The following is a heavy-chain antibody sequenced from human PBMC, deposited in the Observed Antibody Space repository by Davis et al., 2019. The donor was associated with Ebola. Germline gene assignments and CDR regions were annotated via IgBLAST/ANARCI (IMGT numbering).Heavy chain of an antibody. Sequence: AASVKVSCKASGYSFTNYAIHWVRQAPGQRLEWMGWINTGNGNTEYSQKFKGRVTITRDTSASTAYMELSSLRSEDTAVYFCARDEFDYWGQGTLVTVSS. V-gene: IGHV1-3*04. J-gene: IGHJ4*02. CDR2: INTGNGNT. CDR1: GYSFTNYA. CDR3: ARDEFDY.